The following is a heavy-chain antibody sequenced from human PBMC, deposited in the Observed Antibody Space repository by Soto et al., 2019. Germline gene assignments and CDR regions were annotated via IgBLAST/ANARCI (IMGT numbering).Heavy chain of an antibody. J-gene: IGHJ6*02. CDR1: GYTFTSYD. V-gene: IGHV1-8*01. CDR3: ARALTVFRYYGMDV. Sequence: ASVKVSCKASGYTFTSYDINWVRQATGQGLEWMGWMNPNSGNTGYAQKFQGRVTMTRNTSISTAYMELSSLRSEDTAVYYCARALTVFRYYGMDVWGQGTTVTVS. D-gene: IGHD3-9*01. CDR2: MNPNSGNT.